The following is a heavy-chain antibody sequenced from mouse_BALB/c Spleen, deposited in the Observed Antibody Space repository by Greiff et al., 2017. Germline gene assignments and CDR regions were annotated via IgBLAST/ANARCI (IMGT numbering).Heavy chain of an antibody. V-gene: IGHV1-7*01. CDR3: ADSSGYRLYAMDY. Sequence: QVQLQQSGAELAKPGASVKMSCKASGYTFTSYWMHWVKQRPGQGLEWIGYINPSTGYTEYNQKFKDKATLTADKSSSTAYMQLSSLTSEDSAVYYCADSSGYRLYAMDYWGQGTSVTVSS. CDR2: INPSTGYT. CDR1: GYTFTSYW. D-gene: IGHD3-2*01. J-gene: IGHJ4*01.